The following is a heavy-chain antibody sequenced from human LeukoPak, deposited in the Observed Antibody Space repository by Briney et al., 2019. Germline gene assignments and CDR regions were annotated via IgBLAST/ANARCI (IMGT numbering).Heavy chain of an antibody. D-gene: IGHD3-22*01. J-gene: IGHJ5*02. V-gene: IGHV4-30-4*01. CDR3: ARPYYYDSRIDP. CDR1: GGSISSGDYY. Sequence: SETLSLTCTVSGGSISSGDYYWSWIRRPPGKGLEWIAYMYYSGSTYYNPSLKSRVTMSADTSKNQLSLKLSSVTAADTAVYYCARPYYYDSRIDPWGQGILVTVSS. CDR2: MYYSGST.